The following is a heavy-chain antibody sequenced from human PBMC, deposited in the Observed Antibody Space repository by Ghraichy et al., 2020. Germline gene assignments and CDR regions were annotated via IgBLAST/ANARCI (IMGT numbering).Heavy chain of an antibody. D-gene: IGHD2-8*01. V-gene: IGHV1-46*01. J-gene: IGHJ4*02. CDR2: INLNTDIT. Sequence: ASVKVSCKASGYTFTSHYIHWVRQAPGQGLEWMGIINLNTDITSYKQTFQGRLTITRDTSTSTVYMELSSLRSEDSAVYFCARDVTPSVGFCTTINCKRGDFDYWGQGTLVTVSS. CDR1: GYTFTSHY. CDR3: ARDVTPSVGFCTTINCKRGDFDY.